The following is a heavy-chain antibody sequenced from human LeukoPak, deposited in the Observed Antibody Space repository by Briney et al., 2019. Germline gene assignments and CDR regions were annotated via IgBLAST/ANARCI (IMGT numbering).Heavy chain of an antibody. CDR2: ISGGGETT. D-gene: IGHD2-2*01. CDR3: ATKVVPAAIGWLQH. V-gene: IGHV3-23*01. CDR1: GFTFNNYA. Sequence: GGSLRLSCAASGFTFNNYAMNWVRQAPGKGLEWVSSISGGGETTYYADSAKGRFTISRDNSKNTLYLQMNSLRAEDTAVYYCATKVVPAAIGWLQHWGQGTLVTVSS. J-gene: IGHJ1*01.